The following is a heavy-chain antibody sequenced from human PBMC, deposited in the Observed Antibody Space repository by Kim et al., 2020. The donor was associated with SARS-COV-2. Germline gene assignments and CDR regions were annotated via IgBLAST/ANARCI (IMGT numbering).Heavy chain of an antibody. D-gene: IGHD3-16*01. V-gene: IGHV4-59*08. CDR2: MYYSGSA. Sequence: SETLSLTCTVSGGSISGQYWSWIRQSPGKGLEWIGYMYYSGSAHYSPPSLKSRVTISIDTSKNLFSLKLRSVTAADTAVYYCARLLDYVWGSYIDLWGQG. J-gene: IGHJ5*02. CDR3: ARLLDYVWGSYIDL. CDR1: GGSISGQY.